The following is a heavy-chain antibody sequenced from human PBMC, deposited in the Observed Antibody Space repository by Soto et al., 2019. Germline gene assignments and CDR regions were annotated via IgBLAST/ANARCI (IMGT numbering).Heavy chain of an antibody. D-gene: IGHD2-21*01. V-gene: IGHV3-72*01. CDR1: VFTFSEHF. J-gene: IGHJ4*02. CDR2: IKDKTHNYGT. CDR3: ACIRAACGY. Sequence: PWWSLRLSCSASVFTFSEHFMDWFRQAPGKGLEWVGRIKDKTHNYGTQYAPSAEGRFSISRDDYTNSVYLQMNRLKTEDTAVYFCACIRAACGYWGPGTLVTVSS.